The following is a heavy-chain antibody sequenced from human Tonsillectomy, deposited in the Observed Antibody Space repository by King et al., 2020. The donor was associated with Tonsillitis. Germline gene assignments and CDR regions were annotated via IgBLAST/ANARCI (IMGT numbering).Heavy chain of an antibody. CDR1: GFIFGDYA. CDR2: IRSKTYGGTT. J-gene: IGHJ4*02. CDR3: TRSSSWYNVIDY. V-gene: IGHV3-49*03. D-gene: IGHD6-13*01. Sequence: VQLVESGGGLVQPGRSLRLSCTASGFIFGDYAMSWFRQAPGKGLEWVGFIRSKTYGGTTEYAASVKGRFTISRDDSKSIAYLQMNSLKTEDTAVYYCTRSSSWYNVIDYWGQGTLVTVSS.